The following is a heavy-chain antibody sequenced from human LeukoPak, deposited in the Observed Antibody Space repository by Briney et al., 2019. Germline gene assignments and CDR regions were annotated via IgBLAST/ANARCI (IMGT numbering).Heavy chain of an antibody. CDR1: GGSIGSYY. J-gene: IGHJ4*02. CDR3: ARDSYGYGFDY. CDR2: IYYSGST. D-gene: IGHD5-18*01. Sequence: PSETLSLTCTVSGGSIGSYYWSWIRQPPGKGLEWIGYIYYSGSTNHNPSLKSRVTISVDTSKNQFSLKLSSVTAADTAVYYCARDSYGYGFDYWGQGTLVTVSS. V-gene: IGHV4-59*01.